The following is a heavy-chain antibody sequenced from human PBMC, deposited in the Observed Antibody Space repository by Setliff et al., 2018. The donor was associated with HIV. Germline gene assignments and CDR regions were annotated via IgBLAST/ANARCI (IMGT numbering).Heavy chain of an antibody. V-gene: IGHV4-38-2*01. CDR3: ARGSYYDYVWGNYRYTGFDY. D-gene: IGHD3-16*02. CDR1: NYSISSGYY. J-gene: IGHJ4*02. CDR2: INHSGST. Sequence: SETLSLTCAVSNYSISSGYYWGWIRQPPGKGPEWIGEINHSGSTNYNPSLKSRVTISVDTSKNQFSLKLNSVTAADTAVYYCARGSYYDYVWGNYRYTGFDYWGQGTLVTVSS.